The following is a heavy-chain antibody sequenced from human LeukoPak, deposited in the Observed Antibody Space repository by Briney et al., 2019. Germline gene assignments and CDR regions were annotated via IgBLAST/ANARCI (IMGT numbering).Heavy chain of an antibody. CDR1: GGTFTSYA. V-gene: IGHV1-69*13. CDR3: GTTFKGYCSCGSCYHEYFQH. J-gene: IGHJ1*01. D-gene: IGHD2-15*01. CDR2: IIPIFGTA. Sequence: GASVKVSCTASGGTFTSYAISWVRQAPGQGLEWMGGIIPIFGTANYAQKFQGRGTITADESTSTAYMELSSLRSEDTPVYNCGTTFKGYCSCGSCYHEYFQHWGQGTLVTVSS.